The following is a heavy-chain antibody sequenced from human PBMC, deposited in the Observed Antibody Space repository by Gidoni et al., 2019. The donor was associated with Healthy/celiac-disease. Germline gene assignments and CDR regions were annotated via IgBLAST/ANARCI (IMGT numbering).Heavy chain of an antibody. V-gene: IGHV4-34*01. CDR1: GGSFSGYY. D-gene: IGHD5-12*01. CDR3: ASVRSGYSGYQLDY. J-gene: IGHJ4*02. CDR2: INHSGST. Sequence: QVQLQQWGAGLLKPSETLSLTCAVYGGSFSGYYWSWIRQPPGKGLEWIGEINHSGSTNYNPSLKSRVTISVDTSKNQFSLKLSSVTAADTAVYYCASVRSGYSGYQLDYWGQGTLVTVSS.